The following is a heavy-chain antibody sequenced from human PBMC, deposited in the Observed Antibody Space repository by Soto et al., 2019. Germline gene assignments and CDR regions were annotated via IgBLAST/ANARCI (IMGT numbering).Heavy chain of an antibody. V-gene: IGHV4-59*08. CDR3: ARRYGYSFDY. J-gene: IGHJ4*02. CDR1: GGSISSYY. CDR2: IYYSGST. Sequence: SETLSLTCTVSGGSISSYYWSWIRQPPGKGLEWIGYIYYSGSTNYNPSLKSRVTISVDTSKNQFSLKLSSVTAADTAVYYCARRYGYSFDYWGQGTLGTVSS. D-gene: IGHD1-1*01.